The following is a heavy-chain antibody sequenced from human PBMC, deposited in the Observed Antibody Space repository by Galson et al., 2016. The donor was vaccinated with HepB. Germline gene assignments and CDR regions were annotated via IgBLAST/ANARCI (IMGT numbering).Heavy chain of an antibody. Sequence: SETLSLTCNVSGGPIATTSYYWAWIRRPPGQGLVWIGSLYNNGKTFSNPSLKSRVTVSVDMSKNQFSLKLTSVRAEDTAVYYCANAESGYSHGLAYWGQGTLVTVSS. D-gene: IGHD5-18*01. CDR2: LYNNGKT. J-gene: IGHJ4*02. CDR1: GGPIATTSYY. CDR3: ANAESGYSHGLAY. V-gene: IGHV4-39*01.